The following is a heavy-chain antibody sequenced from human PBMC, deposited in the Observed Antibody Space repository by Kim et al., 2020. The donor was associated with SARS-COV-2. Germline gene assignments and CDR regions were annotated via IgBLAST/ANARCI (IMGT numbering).Heavy chain of an antibody. Sequence: GGSLRLSCAASGFIVNRKYMSWVRQSPGKGLEWVSVIYSGGTTYYADSVKGRFTISRDISKNTLYLQMNSLRVEDTAMYYCASDFWGQGTLVTVSA. V-gene: IGHV3-66*01. CDR3: ASDF. CDR2: IYSGGTT. CDR1: GFIVNRKY. J-gene: IGHJ4*02.